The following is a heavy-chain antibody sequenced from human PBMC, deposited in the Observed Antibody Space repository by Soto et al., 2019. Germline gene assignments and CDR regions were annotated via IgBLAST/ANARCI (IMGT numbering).Heavy chain of an antibody. Sequence: ASVNVSCKASGYTITRYGISWVRQAPGQGLEWMGWISAYNGNTNYAQKLQGRVTMTTDTSTSTAYMELRSLRSDDTAVYYCARDHVGSRGVIITFGDYWGQGTLVTVS. V-gene: IGHV1-18*01. CDR1: GYTITRYG. CDR3: ARDHVGSRGVIITFGDY. J-gene: IGHJ4*02. CDR2: ISAYNGNT. D-gene: IGHD3-10*01.